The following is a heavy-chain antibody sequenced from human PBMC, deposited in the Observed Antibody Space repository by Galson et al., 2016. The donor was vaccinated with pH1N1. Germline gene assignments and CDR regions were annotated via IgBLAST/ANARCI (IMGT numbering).Heavy chain of an antibody. Sequence: SVKVSCKASGYDFINSGVNWVRQAPGQGLEWMGWISVYDGKTVYAEKVQGRVTMTTGTSTNTAYMEVRSLKSDDTAVYYCARDSRGGNWKYGMDVWGQGTTVTVSS. V-gene: IGHV1-18*04. J-gene: IGHJ6*02. D-gene: IGHD2-15*01. CDR1: GYDFINSG. CDR2: ISVYDGKT. CDR3: ARDSRGGNWKYGMDV.